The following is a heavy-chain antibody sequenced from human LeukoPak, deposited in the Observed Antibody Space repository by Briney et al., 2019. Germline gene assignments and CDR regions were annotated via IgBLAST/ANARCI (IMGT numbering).Heavy chain of an antibody. V-gene: IGHV4-61*01. CDR1: GGSISSSSYY. CDR2: IYYSGST. J-gene: IGHJ4*02. CDR3: ARDLDSSGYSGGD. D-gene: IGHD3-22*01. Sequence: SETLSLTCTVSGGSISSSSYYWGWIRQPPGKGLEWIGYIYYSGSTNYNPSLKSRVTISVDTSKNQFSLKLSSVTAADTAVYYCARDLDSSGYSGGDWGQGTLVTVSS.